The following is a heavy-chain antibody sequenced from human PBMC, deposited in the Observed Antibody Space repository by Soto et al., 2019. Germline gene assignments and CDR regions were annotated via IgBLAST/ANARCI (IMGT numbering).Heavy chain of an antibody. V-gene: IGHV3-23*01. Sequence: TGGSLRLSCAASGFTFSSYAMSWVRQAPGKGLEWVSAISGSGGSTYYADSVKGRFTISRDNSKNTLYLQMNSLRAEDTAVYYCAKDPNSSGWSEFDYWGQGTLVTVSS. J-gene: IGHJ4*02. D-gene: IGHD6-19*01. CDR3: AKDPNSSGWSEFDY. CDR2: ISGSGGST. CDR1: GFTFSSYA.